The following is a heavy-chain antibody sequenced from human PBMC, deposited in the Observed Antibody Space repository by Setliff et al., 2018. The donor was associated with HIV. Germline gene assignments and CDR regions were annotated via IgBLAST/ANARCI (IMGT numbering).Heavy chain of an antibody. J-gene: IGHJ3*02. V-gene: IGHV3-30*04. CDR3: ARLWGLKEDTFDI. CDR2: ISYDGSYK. D-gene: IGHD3-16*01. Sequence: GGSLRLSCAASGFTFGSYAMHWVRQAPGKGLEWVAVISYDGSYKYYADSVKGRFTISRDNAKSSHYLQMNSLRAEDTAIYYCARLWGLKEDTFDIWGQGTMVTVSS. CDR1: GFTFGSYA.